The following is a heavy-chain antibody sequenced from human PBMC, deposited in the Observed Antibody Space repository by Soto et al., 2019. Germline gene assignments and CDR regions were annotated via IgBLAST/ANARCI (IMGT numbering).Heavy chain of an antibody. Sequence: QVQLVESGGGVVQPGRSLRLSCAASGFTFSSYGMHWVRQAPGKGLEWVAVISYDGSNKYYADSVKGRFTISRDNSKNTLYLQMNSLRAEDTAVYYCAKDLGLFADCSGGSCLNWIDPWGQGTLVTVSS. CDR2: ISYDGSNK. D-gene: IGHD2-15*01. CDR3: AKDLGLFADCSGGSCLNWIDP. V-gene: IGHV3-30*18. J-gene: IGHJ5*02. CDR1: GFTFSSYG.